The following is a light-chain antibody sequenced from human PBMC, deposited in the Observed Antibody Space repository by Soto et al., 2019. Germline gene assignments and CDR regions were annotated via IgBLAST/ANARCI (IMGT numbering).Light chain of an antibody. CDR2: KAS. V-gene: IGKV1-5*03. J-gene: IGKJ5*01. CDR1: QTISSW. CDR3: QQYNSYFTWT. Sequence: IPITQVPVTLSGSVVDSVTITCRAIQTISSWLSWYQQKPGTAPKLLIYKASSLESGVPSRFSGSGSGTEFTLTISSLQPDDFATYYCQQYNSYFTWTFGQGTRLEIK.